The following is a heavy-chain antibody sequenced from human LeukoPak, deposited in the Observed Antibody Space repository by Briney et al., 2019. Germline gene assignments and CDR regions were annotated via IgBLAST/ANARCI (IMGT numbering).Heavy chain of an antibody. D-gene: IGHD6-19*01. V-gene: IGHV3-74*01. CDR2: MSSDGSSS. CDR3: GSGSYNSGDS. CDR1: GLSLSRYW. Sequence: PGGSLRLSCAGSGLSLSRYWTYWVRQAPGKGLEGVSRMSSDGSSSTYADSVKGRFTVSRDIAKNTLYLQMNSLRAEDTAVYYCGSGSYNSGDSWGQGTLVTVSS. J-gene: IGHJ5*01.